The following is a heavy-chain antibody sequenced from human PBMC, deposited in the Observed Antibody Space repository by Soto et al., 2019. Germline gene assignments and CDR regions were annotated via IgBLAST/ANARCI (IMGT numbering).Heavy chain of an antibody. CDR1: GYTFTSYG. Sequence: QVQLVQSGAEVKKPGASVKVSCKASGYTFTSYGISWVRQAPGQGLEWMGWISADKGNTNYAQKLQGRGTLTTATATSPAYMELRSVRSDDTAVYYCARDRGAYGIDVWGQGTTVTVAS. V-gene: IGHV1-18*01. CDR3: ARDRGAYGIDV. J-gene: IGHJ6*02. CDR2: ISADKGNT.